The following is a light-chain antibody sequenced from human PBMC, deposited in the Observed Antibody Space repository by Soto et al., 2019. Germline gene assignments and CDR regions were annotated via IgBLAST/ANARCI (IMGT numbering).Light chain of an antibody. Sequence: SYELTQPPSVSVSPGQTASITCSGDKLGDKYACWYQQKPGQSPVLDIYQDSKRPSGIPERFSGSNSGNTATLTISGTQAMDEADYYSQAWDSSDVVFGGGTKLTVL. CDR1: KLGDKY. CDR2: QDS. J-gene: IGLJ2*01. V-gene: IGLV3-1*01. CDR3: QAWDSSDVV.